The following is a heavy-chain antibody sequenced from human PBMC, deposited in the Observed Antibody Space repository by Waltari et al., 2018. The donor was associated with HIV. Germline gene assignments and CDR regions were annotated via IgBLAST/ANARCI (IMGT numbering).Heavy chain of an antibody. CDR3: ARENGFRSRDAFDI. CDR1: GFPFSSYG. CDR2: IWYDGSNK. J-gene: IGHJ3*02. V-gene: IGHV3-33*01. D-gene: IGHD2-8*01. Sequence: QVQLVESGGGVVQPGRSLRLSCAASGFPFSSYGLHGVRQAPGKGLEWVAVIWYDGSNKYYADSVKGRFTIARDNSKNTLYLQMNSLRAEDTAVYYCARENGFRSRDAFDIWGQGTMVTVSS.